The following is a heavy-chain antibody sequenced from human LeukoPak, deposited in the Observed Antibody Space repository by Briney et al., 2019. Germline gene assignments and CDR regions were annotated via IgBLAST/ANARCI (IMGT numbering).Heavy chain of an antibody. Sequence: PSETLSLTCTVSGGSISSYYWSWIRQPPGKGLEWIGYIYYSGSTNYNPSLKSRVTISVDTSKNQFSLKLSSVTAADTAVYYCARSGYDWYYFDYWGQGTLVTVSS. V-gene: IGHV4-59*01. CDR1: GGSISSYY. CDR2: IYYSGST. CDR3: ARSGYDWYYFDY. D-gene: IGHD5-12*01. J-gene: IGHJ4*02.